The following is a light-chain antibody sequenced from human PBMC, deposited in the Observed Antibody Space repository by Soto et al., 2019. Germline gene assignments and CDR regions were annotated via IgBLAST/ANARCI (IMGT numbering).Light chain of an antibody. CDR2: EVN. J-gene: IGLJ3*02. CDR3: SSYADSNNLV. V-gene: IGLV2-8*01. Sequence: QSVLAQPPSGSGSPGQSVTISCAGTSSDVGGYNSVSWYQQHPGKAPKLMIYEVNKRPSGVPDRFSGSKSGNTASLTVSGLQAEDEADYYCSSYADSNNLVFGGGTKVTVL. CDR1: SSDVGGYNS.